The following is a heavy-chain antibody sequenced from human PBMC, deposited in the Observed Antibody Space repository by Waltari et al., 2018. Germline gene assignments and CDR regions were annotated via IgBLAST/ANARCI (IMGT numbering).Heavy chain of an antibody. CDR3: AKGTGSAPNDAFDI. Sequence: EVQLVESGGGLVQLGRSLRLPCAASGFTFDDYAMHWVRQAPGKGLGWGSSISWDSGSIGYADSGKGRFTISRDNAKNSLYLQMNSLRAEDMALYYCAKGTGSAPNDAFDIWGQGTMVTVSS. CDR2: ISWDSGSI. D-gene: IGHD3-10*01. V-gene: IGHV3-9*03. J-gene: IGHJ3*02. CDR1: GFTFDDYA.